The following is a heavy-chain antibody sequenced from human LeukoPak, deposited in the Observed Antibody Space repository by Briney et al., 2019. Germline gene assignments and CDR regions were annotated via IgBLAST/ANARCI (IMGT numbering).Heavy chain of an antibody. D-gene: IGHD3-10*01. V-gene: IGHV3-66*01. CDR1: GFTVSSNY. J-gene: IGHJ5*01. CDR2: IYSGGST. Sequence: GGSLRLSCAASGFTVSSNYMSWVRQAPGKGLEWVSIIYSGGSTYYADSVKGRFTISRDNSKNTLYLQMNSLRAEDTAVYYCAKEGSSGSYYDSWGQGTLVTVPS. CDR3: AKEGSSGSYYDS.